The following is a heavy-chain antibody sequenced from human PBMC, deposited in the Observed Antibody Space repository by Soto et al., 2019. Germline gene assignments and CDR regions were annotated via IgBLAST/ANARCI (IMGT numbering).Heavy chain of an antibody. D-gene: IGHD3-10*01. CDR1: GGTFSSYA. J-gene: IGHJ4*02. CDR2: IIPIFGTA. CDR3: ARVLGPGRYYRQPLHY. Sequence: QVQLVQSGAEVKKPGSSVKVSCKASGGTFSSYAISWVRQAPGQGIEWMGGIIPIFGTANYVQKFQGRVTITADESTSTAYIFLSSLRFEDTAVDYCARVLGPGRYYRQPLHYWGQGTMVTVSS. V-gene: IGHV1-69*01.